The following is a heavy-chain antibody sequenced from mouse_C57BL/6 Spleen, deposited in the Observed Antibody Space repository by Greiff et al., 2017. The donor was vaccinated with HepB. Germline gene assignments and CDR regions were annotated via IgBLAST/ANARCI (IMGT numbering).Heavy chain of an antibody. V-gene: IGHV5-17*01. J-gene: IGHJ2*01. Sequence: EVMLVESGGGLVKPGGSLKLSCAASGFTFSDYGMHWVRQAPEKGLEWVAYISSGSSTIYYADTVKGRFTISRDNAKNTLFLQMTSLRSEDTAMYYCARDLRSPFDYWGQGTTLTVSS. D-gene: IGHD1-1*01. CDR1: GFTFSDYG. CDR2: ISSGSSTI. CDR3: ARDLRSPFDY.